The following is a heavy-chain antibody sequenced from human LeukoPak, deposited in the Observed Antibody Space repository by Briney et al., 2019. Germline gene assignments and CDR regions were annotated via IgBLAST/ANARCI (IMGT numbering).Heavy chain of an antibody. Sequence: GGSLRLSCVVSGFTFRNFGMHWVRQAPGKGLEWVAVIYYDGSDKYYVDSVKGRFAVSRDNSKNTLYLQMNSLRAEDTAVYYCAKVAYDSSGYYFSAFDIWGQGIMVTVSS. D-gene: IGHD3-22*01. CDR3: AKVAYDSSGYYFSAFDI. J-gene: IGHJ3*02. V-gene: IGHV3-33*06. CDR2: IYYDGSDK. CDR1: GFTFRNFG.